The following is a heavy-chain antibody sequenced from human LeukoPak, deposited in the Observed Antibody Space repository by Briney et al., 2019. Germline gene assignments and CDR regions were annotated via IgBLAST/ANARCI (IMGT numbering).Heavy chain of an antibody. J-gene: IGHJ4*02. D-gene: IGHD3-22*01. CDR1: GFTFSDYY. CDR2: ISSSGSTT. V-gene: IGHV3-11*01. Sequence: GGSLRLSCAASGFTFSDYYMSWIRQAPGKGLEWVSYISSSGSTTYYADSVKGRFTISRDNSKNTLSLQMNSLRVEDTAIYYCTRSGYRHPYHFDSWGQGTLVIVSS. CDR3: TRSGYRHPYHFDS.